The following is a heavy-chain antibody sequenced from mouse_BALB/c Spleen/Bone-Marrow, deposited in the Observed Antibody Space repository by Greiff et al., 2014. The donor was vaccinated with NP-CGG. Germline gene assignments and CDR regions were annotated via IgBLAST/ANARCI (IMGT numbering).Heavy chain of an antibody. J-gene: IGHJ3*01. CDR1: GFTFSDYY. CDR3: ANCYGSTWFAY. CDR2: ISDGGSYT. Sequence: EVKLMESGGGLVKPGGSLKLSCAASGFTFSDYYMYWVRQTPEKRLEWVATISDGGSYTYYPDSVKGRFTISRDNAKNNLYLQMSSLKSEDTAMYYCANCYGSTWFAYWGQGTLVTVSA. V-gene: IGHV5-4*02. D-gene: IGHD1-1*01.